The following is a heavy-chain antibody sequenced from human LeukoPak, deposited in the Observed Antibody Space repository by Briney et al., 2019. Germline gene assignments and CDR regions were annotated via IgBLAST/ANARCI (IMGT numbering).Heavy chain of an antibody. CDR2: IYYSGST. CDR1: GGSFSGYY. CDR3: ASHWDYDILTGPDY. V-gene: IGHV4-34*01. D-gene: IGHD3-9*01. J-gene: IGHJ4*02. Sequence: PSETLSLTCAVYGGSFSGYYWSWIRQPPGKGLEWIGSIYYSGSTYYNPSLKSRVTISVDTSKNQFSLKLSSVTAADTAVYYCASHWDYDILTGPDYWGQGTLVTVSS.